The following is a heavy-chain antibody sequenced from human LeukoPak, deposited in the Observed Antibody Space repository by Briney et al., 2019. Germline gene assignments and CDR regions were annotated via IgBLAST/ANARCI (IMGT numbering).Heavy chain of an antibody. CDR1: GESISSHY. CDR2: IYYAGST. D-gene: IGHD4/OR15-4a*01. J-gene: IGHJ2*01. V-gene: IGHV4-38-2*02. CDR3: ARGRRIVVLPGRGYFDL. Sequence: SETLSLTCNVSGESISSHYWSWTRQSPGKGLEWIGSIYYAGSTYYNPSLKSRVTLSVDTSTNHFSLNIKSVTAADTAMYYCARGRRIVVLPGRGYFDLWGRGTLVTVSS.